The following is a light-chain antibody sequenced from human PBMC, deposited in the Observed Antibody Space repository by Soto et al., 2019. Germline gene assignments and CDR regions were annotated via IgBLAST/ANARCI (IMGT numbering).Light chain of an antibody. J-gene: IGKJ3*01. CDR1: QSISRSY. V-gene: IGKV1-39*01. Sequence: DIQMTQSPSSLSASVGDRVTITCRASQSISRSYLNWYQQKPGKAPKLLIYAASSLQSGVPSRFSGSGSGTDFTLTISSLQPEDFANYYCQQSYSTDLFTFGPGTEVDIK. CDR3: QQSYSTDLFT. CDR2: AAS.